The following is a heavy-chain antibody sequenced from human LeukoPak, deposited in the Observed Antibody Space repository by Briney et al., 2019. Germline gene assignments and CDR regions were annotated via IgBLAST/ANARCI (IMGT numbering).Heavy chain of an antibody. CDR1: GYTFTSYD. V-gene: IGHV1-8*01. Sequence: ASVKASCKASGYTFTSYDINWVRQATGQGLEWMGWMNPNSGNTGYAQKFQGRVTMTRNTSISTAYMELSSLRSEDTAVYYCARTRFLESGFDPWGQGTLVTVSS. CDR2: MNPNSGNT. CDR3: ARTRFLESGFDP. J-gene: IGHJ5*02. D-gene: IGHD3-3*01.